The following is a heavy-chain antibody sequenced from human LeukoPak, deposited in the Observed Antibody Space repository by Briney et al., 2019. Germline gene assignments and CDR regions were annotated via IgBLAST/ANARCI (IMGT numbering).Heavy chain of an antibody. CDR3: ARRQQLFLPFDY. Sequence: NPGESLKISCKVSGYRFTSNWIGWVRQMPGKGLEWMGIIYPGDSDTRYSPSFQGQVTISADKSISTAYLQWSSLKALDTAMYYCARRQQLFLPFDYWGQGTLVTVSS. V-gene: IGHV5-51*01. CDR2: IYPGDSDT. J-gene: IGHJ4*02. D-gene: IGHD6-13*01. CDR1: GYRFTSNW.